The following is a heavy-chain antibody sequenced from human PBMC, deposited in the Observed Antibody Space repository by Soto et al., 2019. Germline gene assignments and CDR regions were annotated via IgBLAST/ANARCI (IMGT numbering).Heavy chain of an antibody. CDR3: SRGEPTTSDY. D-gene: IGHD1-1*01. Sequence: EVKLVESGGGLVQPGGSLRLSCAASGFTFSNYWMHWVRQAPGRGLVWLSRITNDGSSTSHADFVKGRFTISRDNAKNTLYLQMTSLSADDTAVYYCSRGEPTTSDYWGQGTLVTVSS. J-gene: IGHJ4*02. CDR1: GFTFSNYW. V-gene: IGHV3-74*03. CDR2: ITNDGSST.